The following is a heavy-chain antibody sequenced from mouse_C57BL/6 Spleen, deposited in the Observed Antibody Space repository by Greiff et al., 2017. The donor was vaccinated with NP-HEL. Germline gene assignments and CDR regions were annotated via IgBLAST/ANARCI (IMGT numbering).Heavy chain of an antibody. D-gene: IGHD2-12*01. Sequence: EVKLVESGGGLVQPKGSLKLSCAASGFSFNTYAMNWVRQAPGKGLEWVARIRSKSNNYATYYADSVKDRFTISRDDSESMLYLQMNNLKTEDTAMYYCVGGGGLYDGTFAYWGQGTLVTVSA. CDR1: GFSFNTYA. V-gene: IGHV10-1*01. CDR2: IRSKSNNYAT. J-gene: IGHJ3*01. CDR3: VGGGGLYDGTFAY.